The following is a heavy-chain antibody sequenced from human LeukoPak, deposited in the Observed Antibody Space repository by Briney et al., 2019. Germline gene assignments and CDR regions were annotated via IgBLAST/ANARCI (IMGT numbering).Heavy chain of an antibody. CDR3: AKVSIDGYNPGALDY. Sequence: GGSLRLSCAASGFTFSNTYMSWVRQAPGKGLEWVAVISYDGSNKYYADSVKGRFTISRDNSKNTLYLQMNSLRAEDTAVYYCAKVSIDGYNPGALDYWGQGTLVTVSS. J-gene: IGHJ4*02. V-gene: IGHV3-30*18. CDR1: GFTFSNTY. D-gene: IGHD5-24*01. CDR2: ISYDGSNK.